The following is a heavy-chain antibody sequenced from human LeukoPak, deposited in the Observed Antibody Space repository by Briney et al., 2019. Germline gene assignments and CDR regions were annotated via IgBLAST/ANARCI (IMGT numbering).Heavy chain of an antibody. Sequence: PSETLSLTCTVSGGSNSSYYWSLIRQPPGKGLEWIGYVYYSGSTKYNPSLKSRVTISVDTSKNQFSLKLSSVTAADTAVYYCARATVTRSLSWALDYWGQGTLVTVSS. CDR3: ARATVTRSLSWALDY. CDR1: GGSNSSYY. J-gene: IGHJ4*02. CDR2: VYYSGST. D-gene: IGHD4-17*01. V-gene: IGHV4-59*08.